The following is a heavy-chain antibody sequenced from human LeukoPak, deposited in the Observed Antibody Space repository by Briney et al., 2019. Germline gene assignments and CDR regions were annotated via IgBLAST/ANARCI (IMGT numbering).Heavy chain of an antibody. CDR2: IYSGGST. D-gene: IGHD2-2*01. V-gene: IGHV3-53*01. CDR3: ARGRYQLQSGADNYYMDV. CDR1: GFTFNNYV. Sequence: GGSLRLSCAASGFTFNNYVMSWVRQAPGKGLEWVSVIYSGGSTYYADSVKGRFTISRDNSKNTLYLQMNSLRVEDTAVYYCARGRYQLQSGADNYYMDVWGKGTTVTVPS. J-gene: IGHJ6*03.